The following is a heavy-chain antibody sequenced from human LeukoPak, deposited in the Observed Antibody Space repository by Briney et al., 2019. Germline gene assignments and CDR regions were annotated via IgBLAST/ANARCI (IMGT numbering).Heavy chain of an antibody. CDR2: IIPIFGTA. D-gene: IGHD4-17*01. CDR3: ARSNHDYGDYEGAFDI. Sequence: GASVKVSCKASGYTFTSHGISWVRQAPGQGLEWMGGIIPIFGTANYAQKFQGRVTITADESTSTAYMELSSLRSEDTAVYYCARSNHDYGDYEGAFDIWGQGTMVTVSS. CDR1: GYTFTSHG. V-gene: IGHV1-69*13. J-gene: IGHJ3*02.